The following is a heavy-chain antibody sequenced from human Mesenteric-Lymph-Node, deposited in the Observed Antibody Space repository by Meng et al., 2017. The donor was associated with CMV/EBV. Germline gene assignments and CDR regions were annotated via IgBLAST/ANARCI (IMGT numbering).Heavy chain of an antibody. Sequence: KATGYSFATYGISWVRQGPGQGLEWMGWISGYNGNTNYAQKFQGRVTMTTDTSTSTAYMELRSLRSDDTAVYYCARVLTGDGCYFDYWGQGTLVTVSS. CDR2: ISGYNGNT. J-gene: IGHJ4*02. CDR3: ARVLTGDGCYFDY. D-gene: IGHD7-27*01. V-gene: IGHV1-18*01. CDR1: GYSFATYG.